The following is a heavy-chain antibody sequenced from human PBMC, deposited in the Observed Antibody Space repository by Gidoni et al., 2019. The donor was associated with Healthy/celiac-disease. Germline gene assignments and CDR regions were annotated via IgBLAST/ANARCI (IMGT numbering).Heavy chain of an antibody. V-gene: IGHV3-23*01. D-gene: IGHD3-22*01. CDR3: AKGTMIVVVMVY. CDR1: GFTFSSYA. Sequence: EVQLLESGGVLVQPGGYLRLSCAASGFTFSSYAMSWVRQAPGKGLEWVSAISGSGGSTYYADSVKGRFTISRDNSKNRLYLQMNSLRAEDTAVYYCAKGTMIVVVMVYWGQGTLVTVSS. CDR2: ISGSGGST. J-gene: IGHJ4*02.